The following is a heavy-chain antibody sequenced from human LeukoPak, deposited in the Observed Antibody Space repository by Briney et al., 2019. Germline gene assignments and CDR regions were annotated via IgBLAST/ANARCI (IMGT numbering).Heavy chain of an antibody. CDR3: ARHEGYSSSWYEAFDI. CDR2: IYYSGST. Sequence: SQTLSLTCTVSGGSISSGDYYWSWIRQPPGKGLEWIGYIYYSGSTNYNPSLKSRLTLSVDTSKNHFSLRLTSVTAADTAVYYCARHEGYSSSWYEAFDIWGQGTMVTVSS. V-gene: IGHV4-30-4*01. J-gene: IGHJ3*02. D-gene: IGHD6-13*01. CDR1: GGSISSGDYY.